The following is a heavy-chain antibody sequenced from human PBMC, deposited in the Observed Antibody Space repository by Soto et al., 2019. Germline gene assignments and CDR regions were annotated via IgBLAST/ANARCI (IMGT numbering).Heavy chain of an antibody. CDR3: ATDKVAFDM. D-gene: IGHD3-9*01. CDR1: YC. J-gene: IGHJ3*02. CDR2: VNTKTMGT. Sequence: YCWQWWRQVPAPGVEWMGSVNTKTMGTKYAQKFQGRLTMTRDTSINTAYMEVSRRKSDATTVYYCATDKVAFDMWCQGTMLTVS. V-gene: IGHV1-2*02.